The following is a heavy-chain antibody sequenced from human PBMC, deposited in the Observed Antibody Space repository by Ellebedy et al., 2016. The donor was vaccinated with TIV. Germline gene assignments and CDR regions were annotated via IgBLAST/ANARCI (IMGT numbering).Heavy chain of an antibody. Sequence: ASVKVSCKTSGYTFTTSAITWVRHPPGQGLEWMGRISPYDDNTNYAQEFQGRVTMTTDTSTNTAYMELSSLRSDDTAVYYCARDGGSYSDFDYWGQGTLVTVSS. V-gene: IGHV1-18*01. J-gene: IGHJ4*02. CDR2: ISPYDDNT. CDR3: ARDGGSYSDFDY. CDR1: GYTFTTSA. D-gene: IGHD1-26*01.